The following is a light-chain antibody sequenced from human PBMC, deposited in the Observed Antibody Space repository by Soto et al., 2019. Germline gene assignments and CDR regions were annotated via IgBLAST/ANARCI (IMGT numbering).Light chain of an antibody. CDR3: QQRSNWIT. J-gene: IGKJ5*01. CDR2: DAS. Sequence: EIVLTQSSATLSLSPKKRATLSSRASQSVSSYLAWYQQKPGQAPRLLIYDASNRATCIPARFSGSGSGTDFTLTISSLEPEDFAVYYCQQRSNWITFGQGTRLEIK. V-gene: IGKV3-11*01. CDR1: QSVSSY.